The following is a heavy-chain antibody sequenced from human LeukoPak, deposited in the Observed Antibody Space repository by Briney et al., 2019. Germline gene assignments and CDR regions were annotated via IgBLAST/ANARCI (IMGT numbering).Heavy chain of an antibody. J-gene: IGHJ4*02. CDR3: AKDATEQWLVLASYFDY. Sequence: GGSLRLSCAASGFTFSSYAMHWVRQAPGKGLEWVAVISYDGSNKYYADSVKGRFTISRDNSKNTLYLQMNSLRAEDTAVYYCAKDATEQWLVLASYFDYWGQGTLVTVSS. D-gene: IGHD6-19*01. CDR2: ISYDGSNK. CDR1: GFTFSSYA. V-gene: IGHV3-30*04.